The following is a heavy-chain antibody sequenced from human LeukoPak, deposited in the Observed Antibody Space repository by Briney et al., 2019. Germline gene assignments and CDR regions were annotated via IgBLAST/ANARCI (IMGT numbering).Heavy chain of an antibody. CDR2: INYSGST. V-gene: IGHV4-59*01. J-gene: IGHJ5*02. Sequence: SETLSLTCTVSRGSISPYSWNWIRQPPGKGLEWIGYINYSGSTNYNTSLKSRVTMSIDTSKNQFSLKLRSVTAADTAVYYCARGGLIGWFDPWGHGTLVTVSS. CDR3: ARGGLIGWFDP. D-gene: IGHD3-16*01. CDR1: RGSISPYS.